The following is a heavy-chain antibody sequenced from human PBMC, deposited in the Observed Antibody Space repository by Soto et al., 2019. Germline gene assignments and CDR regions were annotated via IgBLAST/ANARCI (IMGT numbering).Heavy chain of an antibody. CDR2: VYYSGST. J-gene: IGHJ4*02. V-gene: IGHV4-39*01. CDR3: ARQEGYDVLSGFYLYYVDY. Sequence: KPSETLSLTCTVSGGLISSGTYYWGWIRQPPGKGLEWIGSVYYSGSTYYNPSLKSRVTISVDTSKNQFSLKLISVTAADTAMYYCARQEGYDVLSGFYLYYVDYWGQGTPVTVS. CDR1: GGLISSGTYY. D-gene: IGHD3-3*01.